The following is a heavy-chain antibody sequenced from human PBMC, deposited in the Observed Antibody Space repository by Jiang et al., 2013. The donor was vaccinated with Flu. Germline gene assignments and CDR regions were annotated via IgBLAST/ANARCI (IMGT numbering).Heavy chain of an antibody. J-gene: IGHJ4*02. CDR2: INPSGGST. CDR1: GYTFTSYY. CDR3: ARIFDYYDSGGLQTHDY. Sequence: GYTFTSYYMHWVRQAPGQGLEWMGIINPSGGSTSYAQKFQGRVTMTRDTSTSTVYMELSSLRSEDTAVYYCARIFDYYDSGGLQTHDYWGQGTLVTVSS. D-gene: IGHD3-22*01. V-gene: IGHV1-46*01.